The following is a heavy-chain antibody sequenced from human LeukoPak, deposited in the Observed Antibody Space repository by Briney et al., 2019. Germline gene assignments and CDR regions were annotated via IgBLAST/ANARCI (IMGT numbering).Heavy chain of an antibody. CDR1: GGSISSSNW. J-gene: IGHJ6*03. CDR3: ARLIYYYDSSGYYPYYYYYMDV. CDR2: IYHSGST. Sequence: SETLSLTCAVSGGSISSSNWCSWVRQPPGKGLEWIGEIYHSGSTNYNPSLKSRVTISVDTSKNQFSLKLSSVTAADTAVYYCARLIYYYDSSGYYPYYYYYMDVWGKGTTVIVSS. D-gene: IGHD3-22*01. V-gene: IGHV4-4*02.